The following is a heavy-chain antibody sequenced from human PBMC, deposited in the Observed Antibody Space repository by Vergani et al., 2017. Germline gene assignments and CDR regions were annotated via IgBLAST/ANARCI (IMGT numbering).Heavy chain of an antibody. CDR3: ARVQVYYYYYYYMDV. V-gene: IGHV1-18*01. J-gene: IGHJ6*03. CDR2: ISAYNGNT. CDR1: GYTFTSYG. Sequence: QVQLVQSGAEVKKPGASVKVSCKASGYTFTSYGISWVRQAPGQGLEWMGWISAYNGNTNYAQKLQCRVTMTTDTSTRTAYMELRSLRSDDTAVYYCARVQVYYYYYYYMDVWGKGTTVTVSS. D-gene: IGHD1-14*01.